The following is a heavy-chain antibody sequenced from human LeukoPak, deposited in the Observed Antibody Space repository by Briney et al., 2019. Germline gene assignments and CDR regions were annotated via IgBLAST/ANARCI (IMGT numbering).Heavy chain of an antibody. D-gene: IGHD6-13*01. V-gene: IGHV3-9*01. CDR1: GFTFDDYA. CDR2: ISWNSGSI. J-gene: IGHJ4*02. Sequence: PGRSLRLSCAASGFTFDDYAMHWVRQAPGKGLEWVSGISWNSGSIGYADSVKGRFTISRDNPKNSLYLQMNSLRAEDTAVYYCARVANGTWYGDYWGQGTLVTVSS. CDR3: ARVANGTWYGDY.